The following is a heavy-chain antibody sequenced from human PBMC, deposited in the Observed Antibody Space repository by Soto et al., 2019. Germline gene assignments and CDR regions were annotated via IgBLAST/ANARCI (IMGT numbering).Heavy chain of an antibody. CDR1: GSTFSSYA. CDR3: AREIAPYYYGSGSYYKLDV. J-gene: IGHJ6*02. CDR2: IIPIFGTA. D-gene: IGHD3-10*01. Sequence: QVQLVQSGAEVKKPGSSVKVSCKDSGSTFSSYAISWVRQAPGQGLEWMGGIIPIFGTANYAQKFQGRVTITADKSTSTAYMEVGSLRSEDTAVYYCAREIAPYYYGSGSYYKLDVGGQGTTVTVSS. V-gene: IGHV1-69*06.